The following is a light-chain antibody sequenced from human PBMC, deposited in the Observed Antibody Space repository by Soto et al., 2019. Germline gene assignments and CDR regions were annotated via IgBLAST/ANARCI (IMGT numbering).Light chain of an antibody. CDR3: QQYSSYPYT. CDR1: QSISVW. Sequence: DIQMTQSPSTLSASVGDRVTITCRASQSISVWLAWYQQKPGKAPKLLIYKASSLPSGVPSRFSGSGSGTNFTLTISSLQPDDFATYYCQQYSSYPYTFGQGSKLEIK. V-gene: IGKV1-5*03. J-gene: IGKJ2*01. CDR2: KAS.